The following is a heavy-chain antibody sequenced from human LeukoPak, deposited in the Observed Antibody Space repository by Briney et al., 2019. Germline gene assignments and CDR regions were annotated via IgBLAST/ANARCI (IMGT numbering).Heavy chain of an antibody. D-gene: IGHD6-13*01. CDR3: ASLAAAGIPCR. CDR1: GFTFSSYS. J-gene: IGHJ4*01. Sequence: GGSLRLSCAASGFTFSSYSMNWVRQAPGKGLEWVSYISSSSSTIYYADSVKGRFTISRDNAKNSLYLQMNSLRAEDTAVYYCASLAAAGIPCRWGHGTLVTVSS. CDR2: ISSSSSTI. V-gene: IGHV3-48*01.